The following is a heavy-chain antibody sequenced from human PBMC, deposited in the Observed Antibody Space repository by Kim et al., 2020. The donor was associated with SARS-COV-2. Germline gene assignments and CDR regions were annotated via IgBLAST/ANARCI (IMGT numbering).Heavy chain of an antibody. D-gene: IGHD6-19*01. V-gene: IGHV3-74*01. CDR3: AAVTGTVN. CDR2: DGSTT. Sequence: DGSTTTYAHSVQGRFTISRDNAKNTLYLQMNSLRVEDTAVYHCAAVTGTVNWGQGTLVIVSS. J-gene: IGHJ4*02.